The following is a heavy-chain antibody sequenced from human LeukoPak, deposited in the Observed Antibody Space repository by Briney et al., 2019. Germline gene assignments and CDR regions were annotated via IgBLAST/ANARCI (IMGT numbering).Heavy chain of an antibody. J-gene: IGHJ5*02. CDR2: INHNGST. D-gene: IGHD2-15*01. CDR1: GGSFSGYY. V-gene: IGHV4-34*01. CDR3: RGRGLVVAENWFDP. Sequence: SETLSLTCAVYGGSFSGYYWSWIRQPPGKGLEWIGEINHNGSTNYNPSLKSRVTISVDTSKNQFSLKLSSVTAADTAVYYCRGRGLVVAENWFDPWGQGTLVTVSS.